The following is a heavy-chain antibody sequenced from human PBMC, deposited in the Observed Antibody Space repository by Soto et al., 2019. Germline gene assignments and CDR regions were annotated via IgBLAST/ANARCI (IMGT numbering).Heavy chain of an antibody. V-gene: IGHV1-46*01. Sequence: GASVKVSCKASGYTFTSYYMHWVRQAPGQGLEWMGIINPSGGSTSYAQKFQGRVTMTRDTSTSTVYMELSSLRSEDTAVYYCARDHDIAVAGTALDYWGQGTLVTVSS. D-gene: IGHD6-19*01. J-gene: IGHJ4*02. CDR2: INPSGGST. CDR1: GYTFTSYY. CDR3: ARDHDIAVAGTALDY.